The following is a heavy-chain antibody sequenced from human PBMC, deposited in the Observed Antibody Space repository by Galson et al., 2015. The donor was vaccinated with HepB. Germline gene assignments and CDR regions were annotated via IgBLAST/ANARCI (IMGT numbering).Heavy chain of an antibody. CDR2: IWYAANSK. J-gene: IGHJ6*03. V-gene: IGHV3-33*01. CDR1: GFTFTNYG. CDR3: VRDAKMDTGIDYMDV. D-gene: IGHD5-18*01. Sequence: SLRLSCAASGFTFTNYGIHWVRQAPGKGLEWVAVIWYAANSKQYADPVKGRFTISRDNSRNTVYLQMNTLRVEDTAVYYCVRDAKMDTGIDYMDVWGKGTTVTVSS.